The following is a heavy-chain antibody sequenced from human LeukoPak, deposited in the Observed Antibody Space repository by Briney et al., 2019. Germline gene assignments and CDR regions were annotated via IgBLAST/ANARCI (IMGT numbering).Heavy chain of an antibody. CDR3: TRVNLRTGERFFDY. D-gene: IGHD7-27*01. J-gene: IGHJ4*02. Sequence: PGGSLRLSCLASGFTFSDHYMDWVRQTPGKGLEWVGRARNKANSYIIEYAASVRGRFTISRDDSKNSVYLQLNSLKTEDTAVYYCTRVNLRTGERFFDYWGQGTLVTVSS. CDR2: ARNKANSYII. V-gene: IGHV3-72*01. CDR1: GFTFSDHY.